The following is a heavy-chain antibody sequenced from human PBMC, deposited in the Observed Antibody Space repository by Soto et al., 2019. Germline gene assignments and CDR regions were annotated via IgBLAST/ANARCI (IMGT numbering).Heavy chain of an antibody. CDR3: VKGHRASDYYFDY. Sequence: EVQLLESGGGLVQPGGSLRLSCAASGFTCSFCAMNWVRQAPGKGLEWVSSIRGSGGDTYYADSVRGRFTISRDNSKNTLYLQMNSLRVEDTAVYYCVKGHRASDYYFDYWGQGTLVTVSS. J-gene: IGHJ4*02. V-gene: IGHV3-23*01. CDR1: GFTCSFCA. D-gene: IGHD2-21*01. CDR2: IRGSGGDT.